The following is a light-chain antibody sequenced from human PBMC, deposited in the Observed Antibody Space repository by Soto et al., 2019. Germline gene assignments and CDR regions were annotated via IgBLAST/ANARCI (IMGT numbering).Light chain of an antibody. V-gene: IGKV3-11*01. Sequence: EIVLTQSPATLSLSPGERATLSCRASQSVNIYLAWYQQKPGQAPRLLIYDASNRATGIPARFSGSGSGTDFTLSISSLEPEDFAIYYCQQRSKRPPIITFGQGTRLEIK. CDR2: DAS. CDR1: QSVNIY. CDR3: QQRSKRPPIIT. J-gene: IGKJ5*01.